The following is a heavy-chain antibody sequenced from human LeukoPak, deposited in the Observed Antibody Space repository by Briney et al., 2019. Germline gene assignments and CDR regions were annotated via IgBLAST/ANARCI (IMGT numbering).Heavy chain of an antibody. V-gene: IGHV1-46*01. Sequence: ASVKVSCKASGYTFTNYYMHWVRQAPGQGLEWMGLINPTGSSTSYAQKFQGRLSLTRDMSTSTDYMELTSLRSEDTAVYYCARDNSRDYSVGGSAWWFDPWGQGTLVTVSS. CDR1: GYTFTNYY. CDR3: ARDNSRDYSVGGSAWWFDP. J-gene: IGHJ5*02. CDR2: INPTGSST. D-gene: IGHD1-26*01.